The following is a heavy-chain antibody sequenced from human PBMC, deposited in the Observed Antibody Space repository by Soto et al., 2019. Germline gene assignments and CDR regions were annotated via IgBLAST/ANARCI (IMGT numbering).Heavy chain of an antibody. CDR3: ARVGDPGYSSSWPEQNFDY. V-gene: IGHV1-18*01. Sequence: ASVKVSCKASGYTFTSYGISWVRQAPGQGLEWMGWISAYNGNTNYAQKLQGRVTMTTDTSTSTAYMELRSLRSDDTAVYYCARVGDPGYSSSWPEQNFDYWGQGTLVTVSS. J-gene: IGHJ4*02. CDR2: ISAYNGNT. CDR1: GYTFTSYG. D-gene: IGHD6-13*01.